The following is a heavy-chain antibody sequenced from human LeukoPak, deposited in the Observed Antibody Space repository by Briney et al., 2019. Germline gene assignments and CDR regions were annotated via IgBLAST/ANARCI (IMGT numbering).Heavy chain of an antibody. J-gene: IGHJ4*02. Sequence: SETLSLTCSVSGGSISSYYWSWIRQPPGKGLEWIGDIYYSGSTNYNPSLKSRVTISVDTSKNQFSLKLRSVTAADTAVYYCARGSPAIFGVVIMNFGVDYWGQGALVTVSS. V-gene: IGHV4-59*01. D-gene: IGHD3-3*01. CDR3: ARGSPAIFGVVIMNFGVDY. CDR1: GGSISSYY. CDR2: IYYSGST.